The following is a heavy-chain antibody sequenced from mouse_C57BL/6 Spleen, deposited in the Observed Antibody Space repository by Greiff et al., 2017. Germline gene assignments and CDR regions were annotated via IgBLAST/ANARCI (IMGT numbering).Heavy chain of an antibody. Sequence: QVQLQQPGAELVRPGSSVKLSCKASGYTFTSYWMHWVKQRPIQGLEWIGNIDPSDSETHYNQKFKDKATLTVDKSSSTAYMQLSSLTSEDSAVYYCARSYYGSPYWYFDVWGTGTTVTVSS. CDR2: IDPSDSET. CDR1: GYTFTSYW. V-gene: IGHV1-52*01. J-gene: IGHJ1*03. CDR3: ARSYYGSPYWYFDV. D-gene: IGHD1-1*01.